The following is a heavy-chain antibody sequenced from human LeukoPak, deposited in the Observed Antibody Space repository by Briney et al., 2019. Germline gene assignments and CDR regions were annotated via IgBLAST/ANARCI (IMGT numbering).Heavy chain of an antibody. CDR1: GFTFSDSA. CDR2: ISDGGGTI. CDR3: ARRSSGSPPYYFGY. V-gene: IGHV3-23*01. D-gene: IGHD1-26*01. Sequence: GGSLRLSCAASGFTFSDSAMSWVRQPPGKGLEWVSAISDGGGTIYYTDSVKGRFTISRDNAKNTLYLQMNSLRAEDTAVYYCARRSSGSPPYYFGYWGQGTLVTVSS. J-gene: IGHJ4*02.